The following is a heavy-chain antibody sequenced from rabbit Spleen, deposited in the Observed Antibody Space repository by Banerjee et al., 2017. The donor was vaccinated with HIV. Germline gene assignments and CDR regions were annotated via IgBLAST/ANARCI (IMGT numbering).Heavy chain of an antibody. D-gene: IGHD7-1*01. V-gene: IGHV1S47*01. CDR1: GFDFSNYG. CDR3: VREAGYAGYGDGNL. CDR2: IDPIFGST. J-gene: IGHJ4*01. Sequence: QEQLVESGGGLVQPGGSLKLSCKASGFDFSNYGMSWVRQAPGKGLEWIGYIDPIFGSTNYATWVNGRFTISSDNAQNTVTLQLNSLTVADTATYFCVREAGYAGYGDGNLWGPGTLVTVS.